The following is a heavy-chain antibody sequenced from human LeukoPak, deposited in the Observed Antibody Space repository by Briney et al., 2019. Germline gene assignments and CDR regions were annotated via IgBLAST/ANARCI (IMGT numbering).Heavy chain of an antibody. CDR1: GGSISSSSYY. D-gene: IGHD3-22*01. J-gene: IGHJ4*02. V-gene: IGHV4-39*01. Sequence: SETLSLTCTVSGGSISSSSYYWGWIRQPPGKGLEWFGSIYYSGSTYYNPSLKSRVTISVDTSKNQFSLKLSSVTAADTAVYYCARLGSSGIDYWGQGTLVTVSS. CDR2: IYYSGST. CDR3: ARLGSSGIDY.